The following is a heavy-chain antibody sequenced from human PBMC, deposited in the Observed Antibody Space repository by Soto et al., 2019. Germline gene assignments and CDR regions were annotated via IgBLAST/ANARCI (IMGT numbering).Heavy chain of an antibody. V-gene: IGHV4-4*02. CDR2: IYHSGNT. J-gene: IGHJ4*02. CDR1: GGSISSSNW. Sequence: VQLQESGPGLVKPSGTLSLTCAVSGGSISSSNWWNWERQPPGKGLDWIGEIYHSGNTNYNPSLKSRVTMAVGQSRNQFCLKLRSVSAAETAVYYCARRWGEGRVDYWGQGTLVPVSS. D-gene: IGHD3-10*01. CDR3: ARRWGEGRVDY.